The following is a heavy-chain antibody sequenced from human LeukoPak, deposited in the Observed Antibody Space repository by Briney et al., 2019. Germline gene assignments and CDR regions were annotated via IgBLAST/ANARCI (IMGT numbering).Heavy chain of an antibody. CDR2: ISADSSFT. V-gene: IGHV3-23*01. J-gene: IGHJ4*02. CDR3: AKGRCSGPGCDSFDY. CDR1: GLVFGKYA. Sequence: PGGSLRLSCAASGLVFGKYAMAWVRQAPGKGLECVSIISADSSFTYYLDSVKGRSTIFRDNSKNTLYLHMNSLKAEDTAVYYCAKGRCSGPGCDSFDYWGQGTLVTVSS. D-gene: IGHD5-12*01.